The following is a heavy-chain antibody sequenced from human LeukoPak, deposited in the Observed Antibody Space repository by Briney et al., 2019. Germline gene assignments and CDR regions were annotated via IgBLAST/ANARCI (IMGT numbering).Heavy chain of an antibody. V-gene: IGHV3-21*01. D-gene: IGHD5-12*01. J-gene: IGHJ4*02. CDR3: ARATVYSGYVAFDY. CDR2: INGDSSYI. Sequence: SGGSLRLSCAASGFTFSAYAIEWVRQAPGKGLEWVSSINGDSSYIYYADSVKGRFTIARDNAKNSLYLQMNSLRAEDTAVYYCARATVYSGYVAFDYWGQGTLVTVSS. CDR1: GFTFSAYA.